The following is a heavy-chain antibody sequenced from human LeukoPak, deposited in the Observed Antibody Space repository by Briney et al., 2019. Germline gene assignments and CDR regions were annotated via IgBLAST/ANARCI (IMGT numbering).Heavy chain of an antibody. D-gene: IGHD3-22*01. CDR2: IYRKTDGGTT. J-gene: IGHJ4*02. V-gene: IGHV3-15*01. Sequence: GGSLRLSCAASGFTFSNAWMNWVRQAPGKGLEWVGRIYRKTDGGTTEYAAPAKGRFSISRDDSKNTLDLQMHSLKTEDTALYYCATGSNRYDSSDFDYWGQGTLVTVSS. CDR1: GFTFSNAW. CDR3: ATGSNRYDSSDFDY.